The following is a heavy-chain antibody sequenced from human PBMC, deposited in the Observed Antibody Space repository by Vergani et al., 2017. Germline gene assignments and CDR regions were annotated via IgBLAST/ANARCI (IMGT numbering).Heavy chain of an antibody. D-gene: IGHD3-10*01. CDR3: ARGKGGLWFGELSYYYGMDV. CDR1: GGSISSSNW. V-gene: IGHV4-4*02. J-gene: IGHJ6*02. CDR2: IYHSGST. Sequence: QVQLQESGPGLVKPSQTLSLTCTVSGGSISSSNWWSWVRQPPGKGLEWIGEIYHSGSTNYNPSRKSRVTMSVDKSKNQFSLKLSSVTAADTAVYYCARGKGGLWFGELSYYYGMDVWGQGTTVTVSS.